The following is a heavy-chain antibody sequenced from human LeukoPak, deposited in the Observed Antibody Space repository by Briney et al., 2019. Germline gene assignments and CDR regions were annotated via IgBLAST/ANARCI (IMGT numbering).Heavy chain of an antibody. CDR2: FIPIFDTA. Sequence: ASVKVSCKASGGTFSSYVISWVRQAPGQGLEWMGGFIPIFDTANYAHKFQGRVTITADKSTSTAYMELSSLRSEDTAVYYCARDPNFWSGSPSWFDPWGQGTLVTVSS. D-gene: IGHD3-3*01. J-gene: IGHJ5*02. V-gene: IGHV1-69*06. CDR3: ARDPNFWSGSPSWFDP. CDR1: GGTFSSYV.